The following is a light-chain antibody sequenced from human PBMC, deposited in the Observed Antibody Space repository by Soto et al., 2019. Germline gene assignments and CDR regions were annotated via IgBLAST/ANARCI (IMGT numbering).Light chain of an antibody. CDR2: KAS. Sequence: DIQMTQSPSTLSASVGDRVTITCRASQTISSWLAWYQQKPGKAPKLLIYKASSLESGVPSRFSGSGSGTEFILTISSLQPDDFAPYYCQQYRSYSTFGQGTKVEIK. CDR1: QTISSW. V-gene: IGKV1-5*03. CDR3: QQYRSYST. J-gene: IGKJ1*01.